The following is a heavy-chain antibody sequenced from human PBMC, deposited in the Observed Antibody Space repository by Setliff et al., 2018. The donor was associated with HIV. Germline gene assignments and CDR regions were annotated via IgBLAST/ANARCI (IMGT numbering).Heavy chain of an antibody. D-gene: IGHD5-12*01. CDR2: ISYDGSHI. CDR1: GFTYSNYA. J-gene: IGHJ6*03. V-gene: IGHV3-30*01. CDR3: ARISVASRYNSDMDV. Sequence: GGSLRLSCAASGFTYSNYAMHWVRQAPGKGLEWMAVISYDGSHISYADSVKGRFTISRDNSKNTLYLQMNSLRTEDTAVYYCARISVASRYNSDMDVWGKGTTVTVSS.